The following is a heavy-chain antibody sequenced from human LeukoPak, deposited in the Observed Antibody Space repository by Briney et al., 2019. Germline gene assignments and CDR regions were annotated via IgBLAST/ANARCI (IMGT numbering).Heavy chain of an antibody. CDR3: ASSSAAGTSRAFDI. D-gene: IGHD6-13*01. V-gene: IGHV3-53*01. CDR2: IYSGGST. J-gene: IGHJ3*02. Sequence: GGSLRLSCAASGFTVSSNYMSWVRQAPGKGLEWVSVIYSGGSTYYADSVKGRFTISRDHSKNTLYLQMNSLRAEDTAVYYCASSSAAGTSRAFDIWGQGTMVTVSS. CDR1: GFTVSSNY.